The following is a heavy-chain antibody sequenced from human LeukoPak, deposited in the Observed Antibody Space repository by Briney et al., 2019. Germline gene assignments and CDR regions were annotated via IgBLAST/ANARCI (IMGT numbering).Heavy chain of an antibody. Sequence: SETLSLTCAVYGGSFSGYYWSWIRQPPGKGLEWIGEINHSGSTNYNPSLKSRVTISVDTSKNQSSLKLNSVTAADTAVYYCARVGGENSGYRYYFDFWGQGTLVTVSS. CDR2: INHSGST. CDR3: ARVGGENSGYRYYFDF. V-gene: IGHV4-34*01. CDR1: GGSFSGYY. D-gene: IGHD5-18*01. J-gene: IGHJ4*02.